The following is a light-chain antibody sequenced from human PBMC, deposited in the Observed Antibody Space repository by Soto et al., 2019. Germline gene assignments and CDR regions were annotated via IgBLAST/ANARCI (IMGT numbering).Light chain of an antibody. J-gene: IGLJ2*01. CDR2: YVS. V-gene: IGLV2-14*03. Sequence: QSALTQPASVSGSPGQSITISCTGSNSDIGGYSYVSWYQQHPGKAPKLMIYYVSNRPSGVSYRFSGSKSGNTASLTISGPQAEDEADYYCTSYTSRSTPGVFGGGTKLTVL. CDR3: TSYTSRSTPGV. CDR1: NSDIGGYSY.